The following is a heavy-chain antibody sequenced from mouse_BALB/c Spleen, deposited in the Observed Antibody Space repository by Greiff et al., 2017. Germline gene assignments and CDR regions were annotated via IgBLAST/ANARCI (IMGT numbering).Heavy chain of an antibody. CDR1: GFTFSSYG. CDR2: ISSGGSYT. D-gene: IGHD2-1*01. V-gene: IGHV5-6*02. J-gene: IGHJ3*01. Sequence: DVKLVESGGDLVKPGGSLKLSCAASGFTFSSYGMSWVRQTPDKRLEWVATISSGGSYTYYPDSVKGRFTISRDNAKNTLYLQMSSLKSEDTAMYYCARDGNYGGFAYWGQGTLVTVSA. CDR3: ARDGNYGGFAY.